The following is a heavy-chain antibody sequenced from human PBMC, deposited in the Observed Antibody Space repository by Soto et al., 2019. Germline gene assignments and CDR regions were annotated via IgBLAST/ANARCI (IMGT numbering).Heavy chain of an antibody. V-gene: IGHV3-33*01. CDR3: AREGRGVVVVAATNAFDI. CDR2: IWYDGSNK. D-gene: IGHD2-15*01. CDR1: GFTFSSYG. Sequence: GGSLRLSCAASGFTFSSYGMHWVRQAPGKGLEWVAVIWYDGSNKYYADSVKGRFTISRDNSKNTLYLQMNSLRAEDTAVYYCAREGRGVVVVAATNAFDIWGQGTMVTVS. J-gene: IGHJ3*02.